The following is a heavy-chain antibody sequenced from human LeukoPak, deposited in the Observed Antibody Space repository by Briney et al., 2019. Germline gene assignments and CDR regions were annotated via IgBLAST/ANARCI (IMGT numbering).Heavy chain of an antibody. CDR1: GYTFTGYY. CDR2: INPNSGGT. V-gene: IGHV1-2*06. CDR3: ARVRTGTRYYDSSGLNY. Sequence: ASVKVSCKASGYTFTGYYMHWVRQAPGQGLEWMGRINPNSGGTNHAQKFQGRVTMTRDTSISTAYMELSRLRSDDTAVYYCARVRTGTRYYDSSGLNYWGQGTLVTVSS. J-gene: IGHJ4*02. D-gene: IGHD3-22*01.